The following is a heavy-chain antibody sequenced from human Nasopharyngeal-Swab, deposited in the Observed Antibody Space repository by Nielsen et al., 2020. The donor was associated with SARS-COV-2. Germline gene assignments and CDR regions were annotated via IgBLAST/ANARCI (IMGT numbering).Heavy chain of an antibody. Sequence: GESLKISCKGSGYSFSDYWIAWVRQMPGKGLEWMGIIYPGDFDTRYSPSFQGQVAISVDKSISTAYLHWSSLKASDTAMYYCAGPDFSGRMSGLSYWGQGTLVTVSS. CDR1: GYSFSDYW. V-gene: IGHV5-51*01. CDR2: IYPGDFDT. D-gene: IGHD3-3*01. CDR3: AGPDFSGRMSGLSY. J-gene: IGHJ4*02.